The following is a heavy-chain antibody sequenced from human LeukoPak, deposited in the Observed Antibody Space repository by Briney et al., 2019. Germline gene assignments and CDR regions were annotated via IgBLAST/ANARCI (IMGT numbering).Heavy chain of an antibody. J-gene: IGHJ4*02. D-gene: IGHD1-26*01. Sequence: GGSQTLTCAATGLTVVTNYMSCVRQAPGKGLQSVSVIYAGGATYYSDSVRDRFTISRDNAKNSLYLQMNSLRDEDTAVYFCARSGSGSFPFDYWGQGTLVTVSS. CDR1: GLTVVTNY. CDR2: IYAGGAT. CDR3: ARSGSGSFPFDY. V-gene: IGHV3-66*01.